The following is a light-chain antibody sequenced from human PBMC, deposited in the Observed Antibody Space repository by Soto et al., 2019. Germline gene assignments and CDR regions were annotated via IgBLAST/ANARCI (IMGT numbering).Light chain of an antibody. J-gene: IGLJ3*02. CDR3: AAWHDSLNGPV. Sequence: QSVLTQPPSASGTPGQRVTISCSGSSSNIGGNPVNWYQQLPGTAPKLLIYNNNQRPSGVPDRFSGSKSGTSASLAISGLQSEYEADYYCAAWHDSLNGPVFGGGTKLTVL. CDR2: NNN. V-gene: IGLV1-44*01. CDR1: SSNIGGNP.